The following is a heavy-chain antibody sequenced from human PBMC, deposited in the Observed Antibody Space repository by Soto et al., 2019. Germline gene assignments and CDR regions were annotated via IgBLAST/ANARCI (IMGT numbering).Heavy chain of an antibody. CDR1: GIEFSDYA. CDR3: AKDGNWLDVYFDV. Sequence: PGGSLRLSCVASGIEFSDYAMSWVRQAPGKGLEWVSISSASGRSRYHADSVKGRFTISRDNSKNTLYLHMTNLRAEDTAVYYCAKDGNWLDVYFDVWGQGTPVTVSS. CDR2: SSASGRSR. J-gene: IGHJ4*02. D-gene: IGHD6-19*01. V-gene: IGHV3-23*01.